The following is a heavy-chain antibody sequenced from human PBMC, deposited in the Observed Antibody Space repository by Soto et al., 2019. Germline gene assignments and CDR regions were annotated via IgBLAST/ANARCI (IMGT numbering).Heavy chain of an antibody. CDR3: ARALVSGTTYYFDY. Sequence: QLQLQESGPGLVKPSETLSLTCTVSGGSISSSGYYWGWIRQPPGKGLEWIGSISYSGSTYQNPSLKSRVTISVDTSKNQFSLRLSSLTAADTAVYYCARALVSGTTYYFDYWGQGTLVTVSS. CDR1: GGSISSSGYY. V-gene: IGHV4-39*01. J-gene: IGHJ4*02. D-gene: IGHD4-17*01. CDR2: ISYSGST.